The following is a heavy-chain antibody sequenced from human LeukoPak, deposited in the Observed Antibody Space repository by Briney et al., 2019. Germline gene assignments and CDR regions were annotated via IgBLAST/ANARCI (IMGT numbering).Heavy chain of an antibody. V-gene: IGHV3-48*01. CDR1: GFTLSDYT. Sequence: PGGSLRLSCAASGFTLSDYTMNWVRQAPGKGLEWISYISPRGSTIYYSDSVKGRFTLSRDNAKNSLHLQMNSLRAEDTAVYYCAKDARRTSGWYFFDYWGQGTLVTVSS. J-gene: IGHJ4*02. CDR2: ISPRGSTI. D-gene: IGHD6-19*01. CDR3: AKDARRTSGWYFFDY.